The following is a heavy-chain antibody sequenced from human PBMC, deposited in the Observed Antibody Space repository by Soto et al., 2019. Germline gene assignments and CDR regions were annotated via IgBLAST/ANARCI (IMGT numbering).Heavy chain of an antibody. CDR1: GCTFSSYA. Sequence: GASVEVCCKASGCTFSSYAIIWVRQAPGQGLEWMGGIIPIFGTANYAQKFQGRVTITADESTSTAYMELSSLRSEDTAVYYCARDSGRYYYDSSGSIDYWGQGTLVTVSS. J-gene: IGHJ4*02. D-gene: IGHD3-22*01. CDR2: IIPIFGTA. V-gene: IGHV1-69*13. CDR3: ARDSGRYYYDSSGSIDY.